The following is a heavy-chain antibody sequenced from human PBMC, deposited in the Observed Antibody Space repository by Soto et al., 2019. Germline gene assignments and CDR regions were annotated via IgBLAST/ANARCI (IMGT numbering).Heavy chain of an antibody. J-gene: IGHJ6*03. D-gene: IGHD3-3*01. CDR2: MNPNSGNT. CDR3: ARGLVTPDFWSGYLPGYYYYMDV. CDR1: GYTFTSCD. Sequence: GASVKVSCKASGYTFTSCDINWVRQATGQGLEWMGWMNPNSGNTGYAQKFQGRVTMTRNTSISTAYMELSSLRSEDTAVYYCARGLVTPDFWSGYLPGYYYYMDVWGKGTTVTVS. V-gene: IGHV1-8*01.